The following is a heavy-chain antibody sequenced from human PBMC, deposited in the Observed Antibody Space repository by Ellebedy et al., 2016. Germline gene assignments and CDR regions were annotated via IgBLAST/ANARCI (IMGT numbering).Heavy chain of an antibody. CDR3: RRGHYADY. Sequence: SANGDKRDLADSVQGRFTIPRDNFRNTLHLQMNNLRGEDTAVYYCRRGHYADYWGQGTLVTVSS. CDR2: SANGDKR. D-gene: IGHD2-2*01. V-gene: IGHV3-23*01. J-gene: IGHJ4*02.